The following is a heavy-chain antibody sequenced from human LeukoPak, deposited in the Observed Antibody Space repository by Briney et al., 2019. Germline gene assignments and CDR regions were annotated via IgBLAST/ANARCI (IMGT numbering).Heavy chain of an antibody. V-gene: IGHV3-7*04. CDR3: AREFIPTLIAAAGFDY. D-gene: IGHD6-13*01. Sequence: LPGGSLRLSCAASGFTFSSYWMSWVRQAPGKGLEWVANTKQDGSEKYYVDSVKGRFTISRDNAKNSLYLQMNSLRAEDTAVYYCAREFIPTLIAAAGFDYWGQGTLVTVSS. J-gene: IGHJ4*02. CDR2: TKQDGSEK. CDR1: GFTFSSYW.